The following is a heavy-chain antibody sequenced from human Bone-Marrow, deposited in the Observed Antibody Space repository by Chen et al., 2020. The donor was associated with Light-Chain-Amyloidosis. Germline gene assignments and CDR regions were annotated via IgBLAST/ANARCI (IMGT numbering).Heavy chain of an antibody. J-gene: IGHJ4*02. CDR2: IYPDDSDA. CDR3: ARRRDGYNFDY. V-gene: IGHV5-51*01. CDR1: GYTFPNYW. D-gene: IGHD5-12*01. Sequence: EVQLEQSGPEVKKPGEALKISCKGSGYTFPNYWIGWVRQMPGKGLGCMEVIYPDDSDARYSPSFEGQVTISADKSITTAYLQWRSLKASDTAMYYCARRRDGYNFDYWGQGTLVTVSS.